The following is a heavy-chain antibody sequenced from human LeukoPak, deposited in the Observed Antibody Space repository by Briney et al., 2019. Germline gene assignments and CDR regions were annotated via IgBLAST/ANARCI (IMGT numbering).Heavy chain of an antibody. J-gene: IGHJ5*02. Sequence: SETLSLTCAVYGGSFSGYYWSWIRQPPGKGLEWIGEINHSGSTNYNPSLKSRVTISVDTSKNQFSLKLSSVTAADTAVYYCARHRGQKGFTSNWFDPWGQGTLVTVSS. CDR1: GGSFSGYY. CDR2: INHSGST. CDR3: ARHRGQKGFTSNWFDP. V-gene: IGHV4-34*01. D-gene: IGHD1-14*01.